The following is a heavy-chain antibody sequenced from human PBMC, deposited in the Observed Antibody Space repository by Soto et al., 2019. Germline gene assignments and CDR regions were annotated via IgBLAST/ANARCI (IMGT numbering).Heavy chain of an antibody. J-gene: IGHJ4*02. CDR3: ARDTTGLLTDS. CDR2: INTSGGST. Sequence: QVQLVQSGAEVKKPGASVKVSCKASGYIFTSYYMHWVRQAPGQGLEWMGIINTSGGSTSYAQKCQGRVTMTRDTSTSTFYMELRSLRSDDTAMYYCARDTTGLLTDSWGQGTLVTVSS. D-gene: IGHD1-1*01. V-gene: IGHV1-46*03. CDR1: GYIFTSYY.